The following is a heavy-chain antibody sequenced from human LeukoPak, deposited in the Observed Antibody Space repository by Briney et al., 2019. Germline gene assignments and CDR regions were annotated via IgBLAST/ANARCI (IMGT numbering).Heavy chain of an antibody. CDR1: RFTFSSYG. CDR3: AKVLAVTGTPTLRDAFDI. Sequence: GGTLRLSCAASRFTFSSYGMSWVRQAPGKGLEWVSGISGSGGSTYYADSAKGRFTISRDNSKNTLYLQMNSLRAEDTAVYYCAKVLAVTGTPTLRDAFDIWGQGTMVTVSS. D-gene: IGHD6-19*01. J-gene: IGHJ3*02. CDR2: ISGSGGST. V-gene: IGHV3-23*01.